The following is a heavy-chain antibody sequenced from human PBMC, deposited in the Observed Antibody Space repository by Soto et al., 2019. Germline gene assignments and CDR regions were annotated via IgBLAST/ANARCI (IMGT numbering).Heavy chain of an antibody. CDR2: IFYSGTP. D-gene: IGHD1-26*01. Sequence: QLQLQESGPGLVKPSETLSLTCSLSGGAISDARFYWGWIRQTPGKGLEWLGSIFYSGTPFFNPALQSRVTISVDTSENQVSLKLSSVTAADTALYFCARQKWEQPKWFDPWGQGTLVTVSS. CDR3: ARQKWEQPKWFDP. J-gene: IGHJ5*02. V-gene: IGHV4-39*01. CDR1: GGAISDARFY.